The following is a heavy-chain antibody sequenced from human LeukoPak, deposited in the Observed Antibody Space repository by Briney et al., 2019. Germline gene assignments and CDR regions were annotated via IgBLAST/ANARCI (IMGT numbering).Heavy chain of an antibody. J-gene: IGHJ4*02. D-gene: IGHD3-3*01. CDR2: IWYDGSNK. V-gene: IGHV3-33*01. Sequence: GGSLRLSCAASGFTFSNYGIHWARQAPGKGLEWVAVIWYDGSNKYYADSVKGRFTISRDNSKNMVYLQMNSLRAEDAAVYYCARDRAWNYFDYWGQGTLVTVSS. CDR1: GFTFSNYG. CDR3: ARDRAWNYFDY.